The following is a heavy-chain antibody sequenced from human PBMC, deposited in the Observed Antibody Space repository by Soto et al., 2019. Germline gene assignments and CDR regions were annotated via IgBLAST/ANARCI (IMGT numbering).Heavy chain of an antibody. CDR1: GFTFSSYA. Sequence: QVQLVEPGGGVVQPGRSLRLSCAASGFTFSSYAMHWVRQAPGKGLEWVAVISYDGSNKYYADSVKGRFTISRDNSKNTLYLQMNSLRAEDTAVYYCARVYGGKSDFDYWGQGTLVTVSS. CDR2: ISYDGSNK. J-gene: IGHJ4*02. V-gene: IGHV3-30-3*01. D-gene: IGHD2-15*01. CDR3: ARVYGGKSDFDY.